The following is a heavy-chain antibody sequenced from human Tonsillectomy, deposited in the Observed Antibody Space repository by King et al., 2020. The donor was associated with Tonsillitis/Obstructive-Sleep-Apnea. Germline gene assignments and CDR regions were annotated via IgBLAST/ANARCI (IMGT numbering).Heavy chain of an antibody. Sequence: VQLVESGAAVKKPGESLTISCQGSGYSFSNYWITWVRQMPGRDLEWLGRIDPADSHTTYSPSFQGHVTISADKGISTAYLQWSSLKASDTAIYYCARRVGGWKSFDYWGQGTLVTV. J-gene: IGHJ4*02. D-gene: IGHD6-19*01. CDR3: ARRVGGWKSFDY. CDR1: GYSFSNYW. CDR2: IDPADSHT. V-gene: IGHV5-10-1*03.